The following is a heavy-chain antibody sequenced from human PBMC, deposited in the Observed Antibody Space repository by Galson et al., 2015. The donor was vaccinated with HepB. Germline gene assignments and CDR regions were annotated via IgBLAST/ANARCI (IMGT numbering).Heavy chain of an antibody. D-gene: IGHD6-13*01. Sequence: SLRLSCAASGFTFSSYAMHWVRQAPGKGLEWVAVISYDGSNKYYADSVKGRFTISRDNSKNTLYLQMNSLRAEDTAVYYCARDKIAAAGIQYFQHWGQGTLVTVSS. CDR3: ARDKIAAAGIQYFQH. J-gene: IGHJ1*01. CDR2: ISYDGSNK. CDR1: GFTFSSYA. V-gene: IGHV3-30-3*01.